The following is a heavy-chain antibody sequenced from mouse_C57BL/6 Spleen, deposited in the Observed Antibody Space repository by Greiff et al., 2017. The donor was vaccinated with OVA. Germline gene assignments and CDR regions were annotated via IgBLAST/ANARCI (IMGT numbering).Heavy chain of an antibody. V-gene: IGHV1-81*01. D-gene: IGHD1-1*01. Sequence: QVQLQQSGAELARPGASVKLSCKASGYTFTSYGISWVKQRTGQGLEWIGEIYPRSGNTYYNEKFKGKATLTAAKSSSTAYMELRSLTSEDAAVYFCASRGPVVGMDYWGQGTSVTVSS. CDR2: IYPRSGNT. CDR3: ASRGPVVGMDY. J-gene: IGHJ4*01. CDR1: GYTFTSYG.